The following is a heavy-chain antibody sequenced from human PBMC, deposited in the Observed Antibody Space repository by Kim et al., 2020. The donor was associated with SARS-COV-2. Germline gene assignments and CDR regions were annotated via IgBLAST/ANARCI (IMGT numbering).Heavy chain of an antibody. V-gene: IGHV1-24*01. D-gene: IGHD3-10*01. CDR1: GYTLTELS. CDR3: ATGSAVRGVIDYYYYYYGMDV. J-gene: IGHJ6*02. Sequence: ASVKVSCKVSGYTLTELSMHWVRQAPGKGLEWMGGFDPEDGETIYAQKFQGRVTMTEDTSTDTAYMELSSLRSEDTAAYYCATGSAVRGVIDYYYYYYGMDVWGQGTTVTVSS. CDR2: FDPEDGET.